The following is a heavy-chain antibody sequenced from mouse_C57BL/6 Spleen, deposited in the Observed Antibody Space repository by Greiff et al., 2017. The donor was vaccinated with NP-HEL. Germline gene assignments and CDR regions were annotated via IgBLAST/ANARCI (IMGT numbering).Heavy chain of an antibody. V-gene: IGHV1-55*01. CDR2: IYPGSGST. D-gene: IGHD1-2*01. Sequence: QVQLQQSGAELVKPGASVKMSCKASGYTFTSYWITWVKQRPGQGLEWIGDIYPGSGSTNYIEKFKSKATLTVDTSSSTAYMQLSSLTSEDSAVYYCAREGGITTAFDYWGQGTTLTVSS. CDR3: AREGGITTAFDY. CDR1: GYTFTSYW. J-gene: IGHJ2*01.